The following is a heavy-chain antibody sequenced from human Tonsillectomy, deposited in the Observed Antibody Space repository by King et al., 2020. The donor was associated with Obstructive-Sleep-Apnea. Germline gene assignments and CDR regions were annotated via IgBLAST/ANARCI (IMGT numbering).Heavy chain of an antibody. Sequence: VQLVESAGGLVEPGGSLRLSCAASGFTFSDYYMSWIRQAPGKGLKWVSSISSSGSSIYYAGSVKGRFTISKDNAKNSLYLQMNSLRAEDTAVYYCARVVSHSNSRIYYYGMDVWGQGTTVTVSS. CDR3: ARVVSHSNSRIYYYGMDV. CDR2: ISSSGSSI. D-gene: IGHD2/OR15-2a*01. V-gene: IGHV3-11*01. J-gene: IGHJ6*02. CDR1: GFTFSDYY.